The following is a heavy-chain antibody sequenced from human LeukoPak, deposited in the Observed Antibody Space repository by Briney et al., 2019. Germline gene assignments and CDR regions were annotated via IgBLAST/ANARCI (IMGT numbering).Heavy chain of an antibody. Sequence: SVKVSCKTSGGTFTSYAITWVRQAPGQGLEWMGKIIPISGTTNYAQKFQGRVTFTADESTSTAYMELSSLRSEDTALYYCATGAGYTYGLRDRVFDYWGQGTLVTVSS. D-gene: IGHD5-18*01. CDR2: IIPISGTT. J-gene: IGHJ4*02. CDR1: GGTFTSYA. CDR3: ATGAGYTYGLRDRVFDY. V-gene: IGHV1-69*13.